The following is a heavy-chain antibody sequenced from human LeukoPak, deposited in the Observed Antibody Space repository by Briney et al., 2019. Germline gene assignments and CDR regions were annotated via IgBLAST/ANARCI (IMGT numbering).Heavy chain of an antibody. Sequence: PGGSLRLSCAASGFTFSSYSMNWVRQAPGKGLEWVSLISFDGTNTYYADSVKGRFSISRDNSKNTVDVLMNSLRAEDTAVYYCARDGDSVVVPADTEPRGGLDYWGQGTLVTVSS. J-gene: IGHJ4*02. D-gene: IGHD2-2*01. V-gene: IGHV3-30*03. CDR2: ISFDGTNT. CDR1: GFTFSSYS. CDR3: ARDGDSVVVPADTEPRGGLDY.